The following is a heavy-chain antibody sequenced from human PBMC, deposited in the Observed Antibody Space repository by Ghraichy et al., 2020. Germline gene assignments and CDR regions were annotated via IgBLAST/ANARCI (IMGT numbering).Heavy chain of an antibody. Sequence: GESLNISCAASGFTFSTYTMTWVRQTPGKGLEWVSSISSTSAYIYYADSMKGRFTVSRDNAKNSLYLQMHGLRVEDTAVYYCARVAAAARTNWFDPWGQGTLVTVSS. D-gene: IGHD6-13*01. CDR1: GFTFSTYT. V-gene: IGHV3-21*01. CDR3: ARVAAAARTNWFDP. J-gene: IGHJ5*02. CDR2: ISSTSAYI.